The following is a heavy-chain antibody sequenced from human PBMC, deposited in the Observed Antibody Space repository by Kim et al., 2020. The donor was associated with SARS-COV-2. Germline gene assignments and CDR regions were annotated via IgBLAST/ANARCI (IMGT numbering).Heavy chain of an antibody. CDR1: GYSISSGFY. Sequence: SETLSLTCTVSGYSISSGFYWGWIRQPPGKGLGWIGSIYHSGSTYYNPSLKSRVTISVDTSKNQFSLKLSSVTAADTAVYYCARGGQYDSSGYYEGVDAFDIWGQGTMVTVSS. CDR3: ARGGQYDSSGYYEGVDAFDI. D-gene: IGHD3-22*01. CDR2: IYHSGST. J-gene: IGHJ3*02. V-gene: IGHV4-38-2*02.